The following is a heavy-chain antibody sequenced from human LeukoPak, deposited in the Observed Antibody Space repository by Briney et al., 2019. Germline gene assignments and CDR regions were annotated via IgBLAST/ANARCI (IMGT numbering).Heavy chain of an antibody. CDR1: GGSFSGYY. Sequence: SETLSLTCAVYGGSFSGYYWSWIRQPPGKGLEWIGEINHSGSTNYNPSLKSRVTISIDTSKNQFSLKLSSVTAADTAVYYCARVGYVSAWYPFDYWGQGTPVIVSS. J-gene: IGHJ4*02. CDR3: ARVGYVSAWYPFDY. CDR2: INHSGST. V-gene: IGHV4-34*01. D-gene: IGHD6-19*01.